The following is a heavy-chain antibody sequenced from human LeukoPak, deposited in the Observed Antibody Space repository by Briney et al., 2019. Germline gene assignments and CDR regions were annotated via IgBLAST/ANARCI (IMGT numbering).Heavy chain of an antibody. J-gene: IGHJ4*02. CDR2: ISWNSGSI. D-gene: IGHD3-22*01. V-gene: IGHV3-9*01. CDR3: ARYYYDSSGYYYFDY. Sequence: GGSLRLSCAASGFTFDDYAMHWVRQAPGKGLEWVSGISWNSGSIGYADSVKGRFTISRDNAKNSLYLQMNSLRAEDTALYYCARYYYDSSGYYYFDYWGQGTLVTVSS. CDR1: GFTFDDYA.